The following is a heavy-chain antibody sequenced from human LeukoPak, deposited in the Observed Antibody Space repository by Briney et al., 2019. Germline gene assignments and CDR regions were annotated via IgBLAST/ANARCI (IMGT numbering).Heavy chain of an antibody. CDR2: ISSSSSYI. CDR3: ARGYGVTYYFDY. V-gene: IGHV3-21*01. J-gene: IGHJ4*02. D-gene: IGHD4/OR15-4a*01. Sequence: GGSLRLSCAASGFTFSSYSMNWVRQAPGKGLEWVSSISSSSSYIYYADSVKGRFTISRDNAKNSLYLQMNSLRAEDTAVYYCARGYGVTYYFDYWGQGTLVTVSS. CDR1: GFTFSSYS.